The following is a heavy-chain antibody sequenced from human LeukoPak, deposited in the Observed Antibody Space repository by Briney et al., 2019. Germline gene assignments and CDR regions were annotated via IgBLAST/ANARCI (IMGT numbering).Heavy chain of an antibody. J-gene: IGHJ4*02. Sequence: PGGSLRLSCAASGFTFSTDWMYWVRHAPGKGLVWVSRIIGDGSTTNYADSVKGRFTISRDNTKNTLHLQMNSLRAEDTTVFFCVRGSDFGCPAEWGKGTLVTVSS. V-gene: IGHV3-74*01. CDR2: IIGDGSTT. D-gene: IGHD4-17*01. CDR1: GFTFSTDW. CDR3: VRGSDFGCPAE.